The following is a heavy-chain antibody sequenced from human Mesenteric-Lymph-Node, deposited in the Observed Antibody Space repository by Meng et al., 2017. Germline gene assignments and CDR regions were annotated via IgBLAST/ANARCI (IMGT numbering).Heavy chain of an antibody. CDR2: IYYSGST. J-gene: IGHJ3*02. V-gene: IGHV4-61*01. D-gene: IGHD3-16*01. CDR1: GGSVSSGSYY. CDR3: ARECPPYPRPIGVRGGELDI. Sequence: SETLSLTCTVSGGSVSSGSYYWSWIRQPPGKGLEWIGYIYYSGSTNYNPSLKSRVTISVDTSKNQFSLKLSSVTAADTAVYYCARECPPYPRPIGVRGGELDIWGQGTMVTVSS.